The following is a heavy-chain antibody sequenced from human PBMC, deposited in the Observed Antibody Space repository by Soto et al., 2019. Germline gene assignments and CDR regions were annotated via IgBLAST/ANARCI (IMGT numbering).Heavy chain of an antibody. CDR1: GFTVSSNY. J-gene: IGHJ6*02. Sequence: GSLRLSCAASGFTVSSNYMSWVRQAPGKGLEWVSVIYSGGSTYYADSVKGRFTISRDNSKNTLYLQMNSLRAEDTAVYYCARDRRDIVLVPAAMPPSYGMDVWGQGTTVTVSS. CDR2: IYSGGST. V-gene: IGHV3-66*01. D-gene: IGHD2-2*01. CDR3: ARDRRDIVLVPAAMPPSYGMDV.